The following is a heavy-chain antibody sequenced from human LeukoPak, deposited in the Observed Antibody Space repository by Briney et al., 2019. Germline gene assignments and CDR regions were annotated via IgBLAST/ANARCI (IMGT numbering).Heavy chain of an antibody. CDR3: ARDLLKDYCSGTHCYASPDY. D-gene: IGHD2-2*01. Sequence: GGSLRLSCAASGFPFTTYWMSWVRQAPGKGLEWVADINHDGSKRYYAGSVKGRFTLSRDNAKNSLYLQMDSLRAGDTAVYYCARDLLKDYCSGTHCYASPDYWGQGTLVTVSS. CDR2: INHDGSKR. CDR1: GFPFTTYW. V-gene: IGHV3-7*01. J-gene: IGHJ4*02.